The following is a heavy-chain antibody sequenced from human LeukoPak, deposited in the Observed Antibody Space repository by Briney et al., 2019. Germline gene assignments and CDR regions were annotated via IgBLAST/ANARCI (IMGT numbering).Heavy chain of an antibody. V-gene: IGHV4-31*03. J-gene: IGHJ5*02. D-gene: IGHD3-3*01. Sequence: SETLSLTCTVSGGSISSGGYSWSWIRQHPGKGLEWIGYIYYSGSTYYNPSLKSRVTISVDTSKNQFSLKLSSVTAADTAVYYCARGLRLNWFDPWGQGTLVTVSS. CDR1: GGSISSGGYS. CDR3: ARGLRLNWFDP. CDR2: IYYSGST.